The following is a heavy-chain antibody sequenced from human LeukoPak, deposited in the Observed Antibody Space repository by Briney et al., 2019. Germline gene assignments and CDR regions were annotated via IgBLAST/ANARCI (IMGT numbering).Heavy chain of an antibody. J-gene: IGHJ4*02. V-gene: IGHV4-4*07. D-gene: IGHD3-16*02. Sequence: PSETLSLTCTVSGGSISSYYWSWIRQPAGKGLEWIGRIYTSGSTNYNPSLKSRVTMSVDTSKNQFSLKLSSVTTADTALYFCARVGPLISFGGIIVKNYFDSWGPGTLVPVSS. CDR1: GGSISSYY. CDR2: IYTSGST. CDR3: ARVGPLISFGGIIVKNYFDS.